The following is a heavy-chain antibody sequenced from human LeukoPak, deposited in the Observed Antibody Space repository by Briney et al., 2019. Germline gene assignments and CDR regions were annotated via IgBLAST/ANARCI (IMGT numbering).Heavy chain of an antibody. CDR2: INHSGST. J-gene: IGHJ4*02. CDR1: GGSFSGYY. V-gene: IGHV4-34*01. D-gene: IGHD6-13*01. Sequence: SETLSLTCAVYGGSFSGYYWSWIRQPPGKGVEWIGEINHSGSTNYNPSLKSRVTISVDTSKNQFSLKLSSVTAADTAVYYCARRDTGGYSSSWYSFRYWGQGTLVTVSS. CDR3: ARRDTGGYSSSWYSFRY.